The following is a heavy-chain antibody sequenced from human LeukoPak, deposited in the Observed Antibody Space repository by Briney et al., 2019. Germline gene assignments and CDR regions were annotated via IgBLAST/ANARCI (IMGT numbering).Heavy chain of an antibody. CDR2: ISYDGSKK. Sequence: GGSLRLPCAASGFTFSSYAMHWVRQAPGEGLEWVAVISYDGSKKYYADSVKGRFIISRDNSKNTLYLQMNSLRVEDTAVYYCLTWELRIDYWGQGTLVTVSS. D-gene: IGHD1-26*01. CDR3: LTWELRIDY. CDR1: GFTFSSYA. J-gene: IGHJ4*02. V-gene: IGHV3-30*04.